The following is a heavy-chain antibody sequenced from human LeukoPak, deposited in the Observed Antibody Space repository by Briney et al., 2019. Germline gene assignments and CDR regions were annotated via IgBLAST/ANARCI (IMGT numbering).Heavy chain of an antibody. V-gene: IGHV1-46*01. CDR1: GYTFTSYY. Sequence: GASVKVSCKASGYTFTSYYMHWVRQAPGQGLEWMGIINPSGGSTSYAQKFQGRVTMTRDTSTSTVYTELSSLKASDTAMYYCVRHQGGYSFGSDWGQGTLVTVSS. CDR2: INPSGGST. CDR3: VRHQGGYSFGSD. J-gene: IGHJ4*02. D-gene: IGHD5-18*01.